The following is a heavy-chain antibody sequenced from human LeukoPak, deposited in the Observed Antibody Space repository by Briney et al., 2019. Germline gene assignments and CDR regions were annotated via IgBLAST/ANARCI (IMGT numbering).Heavy chain of an antibody. CDR3: ARLTGYSSESWFDP. CDR2: IYYSGST. V-gene: IGHV4-4*07. CDR1: GGSISSYY. Sequence: PSETLSLTCTVSGGSISSYYWSWIRQPAGKGLEWIGTIYYSGSTYYNPSLKSRVTISVDTSKNQFSLKLSSVTAADTAVYYCARLTGYSSESWFDPWGQGTLVTVSS. J-gene: IGHJ5*02. D-gene: IGHD3-9*01.